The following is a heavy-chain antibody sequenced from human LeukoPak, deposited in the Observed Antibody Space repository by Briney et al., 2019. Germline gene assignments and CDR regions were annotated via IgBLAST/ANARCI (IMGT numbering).Heavy chain of an antibody. D-gene: IGHD3-10*01. Sequence: ASVKVSCKASGGTFSSYAISWVRQAPGQGLEWMGGIIPIFGTANYAQKSQGRVTITADKSTSTAYMELSSLRSEDTAVYYCAREATMVRGVIPYYFDYWGQETLVTVSS. CDR2: IIPIFGTA. V-gene: IGHV1-69*06. J-gene: IGHJ4*02. CDR3: AREATMVRGVIPYYFDY. CDR1: GGTFSSYA.